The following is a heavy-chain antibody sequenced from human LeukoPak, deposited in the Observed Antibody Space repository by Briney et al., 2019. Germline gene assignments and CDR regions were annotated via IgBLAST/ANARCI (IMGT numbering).Heavy chain of an antibody. V-gene: IGHV1-2*02. Sequence: GASVKVSCKASGYTFTGYYMHWVRQAPGQGLEWMGWINPNSGGTNYAQKFQGRVTMTRDTSISTAYMELSRLRSDDTAVYYCARLITMIGVASPRDAFDIWGQGTMVTVSS. J-gene: IGHJ3*02. CDR1: GYTFTGYY. CDR3: ARLITMIGVASPRDAFDI. CDR2: INPNSGGT. D-gene: IGHD3-22*01.